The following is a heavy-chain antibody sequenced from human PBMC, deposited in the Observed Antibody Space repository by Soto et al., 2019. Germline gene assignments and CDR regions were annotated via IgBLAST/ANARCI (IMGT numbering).Heavy chain of an antibody. Sequence: PSETLSLTCAVYGGSFSGYYWSWIRQHPGKGLEWIGYIYYSGSTYYNPSLKSRVTISVDTSKNQFSLKLSSVTAADTAVYYCARQHDYIWGSYRPDAFDIWGQGTMVTVS. D-gene: IGHD3-16*02. CDR1: GGSFSGYY. J-gene: IGHJ3*02. CDR2: IYYSGST. CDR3: ARQHDYIWGSYRPDAFDI. V-gene: IGHV4-31*11.